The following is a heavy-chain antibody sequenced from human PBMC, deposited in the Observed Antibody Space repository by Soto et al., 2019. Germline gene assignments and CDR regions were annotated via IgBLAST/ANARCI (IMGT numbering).Heavy chain of an antibody. CDR3: ARDQPDYYDSSGYYPPLY. V-gene: IGHV1-18*01. D-gene: IGHD3-22*01. J-gene: IGHJ4*02. CDR1: GYTFTSYG. CDR2: ISAYDDNT. Sequence: ASVKVSCKASGYTFTSYGVSWVRQAPGQGLEWMGWISAYDDNTNYAQKFQGRVTITADESTSTAYMELSSLRSEDTAVYYCARDQPDYYDSSGYYPPLYWGQGTLVTVSS.